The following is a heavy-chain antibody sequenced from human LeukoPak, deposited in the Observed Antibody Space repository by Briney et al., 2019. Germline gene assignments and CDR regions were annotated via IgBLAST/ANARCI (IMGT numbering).Heavy chain of an antibody. Sequence: SETLSLTCTVSGGSISSYYWSWIRQPPGKGLEWIGYIYYSGSTNYNPSLKSRVTISVDTSKNQFSLKLSSVTAADTAVYYCASPYCSGGSRYDAFDIWGQGTMVTVSS. CDR3: ASPYCSGGSRYDAFDI. D-gene: IGHD2-15*01. CDR2: IYYSGST. CDR1: GGSISSYY. J-gene: IGHJ3*02. V-gene: IGHV4-59*08.